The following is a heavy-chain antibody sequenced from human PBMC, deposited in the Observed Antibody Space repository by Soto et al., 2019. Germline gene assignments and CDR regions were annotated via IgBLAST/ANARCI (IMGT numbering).Heavy chain of an antibody. Sequence: EVQLVESGGGLVQPGGSLRLSCVDSGFTFSSYWMRWVRQAPVKGLAWVGNIKQDGSEENYADSVKGRFTISRDNAKNSMYLQMNSLRVEDTAVYYCARIAASGRGWDVWGQGTTVVVSS. CDR3: ARIAASGRGWDV. D-gene: IGHD6-13*01. V-gene: IGHV3-7*01. CDR2: IKQDGSEE. J-gene: IGHJ6*02. CDR1: GFTFSSYW.